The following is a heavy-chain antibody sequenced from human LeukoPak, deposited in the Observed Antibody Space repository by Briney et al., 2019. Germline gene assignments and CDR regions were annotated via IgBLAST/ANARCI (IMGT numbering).Heavy chain of an antibody. CDR3: ARDRGYCSSTSCYFRGYFQH. V-gene: IGHV3-7*01. CDR1: GFTFSSYW. J-gene: IGHJ1*01. CDR2: IMQDGSEK. D-gene: IGHD2-2*01. Sequence: GGSLRLSCAASGFTFSSYWMSWVRQAPGKGLEWVANIMQDGSEKYYVDSVKGRFTISRDNAKNSLYLQMNSLRAEDTAVYYCARDRGYCSSTSCYFRGYFQHWGQGTLVTVSS.